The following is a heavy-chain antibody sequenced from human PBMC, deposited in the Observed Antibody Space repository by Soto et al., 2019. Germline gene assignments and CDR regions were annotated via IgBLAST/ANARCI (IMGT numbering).Heavy chain of an antibody. D-gene: IGHD6-13*01. Sequence: EVQLLESGGGLVQPGGSLRLSCAASGFTFSSYAMSWVRQAPGKGLEWVSAISGSGGSTYYADSVKGRFTISRDNSKNTLYLQMNSLRAEDTAVYYCARDKFGSRRVTGGMDVWGQGTTVTVSS. CDR2: ISGSGGST. CDR1: GFTFSSYA. J-gene: IGHJ6*02. V-gene: IGHV3-23*01. CDR3: ARDKFGSRRVTGGMDV.